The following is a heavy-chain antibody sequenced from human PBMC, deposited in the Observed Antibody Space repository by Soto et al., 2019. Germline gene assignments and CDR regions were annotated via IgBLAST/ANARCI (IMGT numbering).Heavy chain of an antibody. CDR2: INPSGGST. D-gene: IGHD2-15*01. CDR3: ARYNELYCSGGSCYSSDY. V-gene: IGHV1-46*01. Sequence: ASVKVSCKASGYTFTSYYMHWVRQAPGQGLEWMGIINPSGGSTSYAQKFQGRVTMTRDTSTSTVYMELSSLRSEDTAVYYCARYNELYCSGGSCYSSDYWGQGTLVTVSS. CDR1: GYTFTSYY. J-gene: IGHJ4*02.